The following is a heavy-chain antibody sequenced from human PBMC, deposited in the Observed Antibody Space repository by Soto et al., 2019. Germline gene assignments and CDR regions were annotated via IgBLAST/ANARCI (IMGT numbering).Heavy chain of an antibody. CDR1: GGTFSSYA. D-gene: IGHD3-16*01. J-gene: IGHJ6*02. Sequence: SVKVSCKASGGTFSSYAISWVRQAPGQGLEWMGGIIPIFGTANYAQKFQGRVTITADESTSTAYMELSSLGSEDTAVYYCARDSERFGQYYYGMDVWGQGTTVTVSS. V-gene: IGHV1-69*13. CDR3: ARDSERFGQYYYGMDV. CDR2: IIPIFGTA.